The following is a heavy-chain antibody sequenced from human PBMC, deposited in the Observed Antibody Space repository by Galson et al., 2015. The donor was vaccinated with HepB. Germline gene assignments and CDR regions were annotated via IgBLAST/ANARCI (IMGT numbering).Heavy chain of an antibody. V-gene: IGHV3-23*01. J-gene: IGHJ5*02. CDR2: VSDSGGTT. Sequence: SLRLSCAASGFTFRSYAMNWVRQAPGKGLEWVSVVSDSGGTTDCADSVKGRFTISRDNSKNTVYLQMHSLRVEDTAVYYCAKDRSGWTPNWFDAWGQGTLVTVSS. D-gene: IGHD6-19*01. CDR3: AKDRSGWTPNWFDA. CDR1: GFTFRSYA.